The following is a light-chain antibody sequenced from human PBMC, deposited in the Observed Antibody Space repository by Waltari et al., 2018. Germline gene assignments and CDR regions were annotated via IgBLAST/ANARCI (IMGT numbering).Light chain of an antibody. V-gene: IGKV3-15*01. Sequence: EILLTQSPATLSVSPGETATLPCRASQKINRRLAWYQQKPGQPPRLLIYDASYRAPGIPDRFRGSGSGTEFTLTISSLEPANVAVYFCQQEDNWSWTFGQGTKVEI. CDR2: DAS. CDR3: QQEDNWSWT. J-gene: IGKJ1*01. CDR1: QKINRR.